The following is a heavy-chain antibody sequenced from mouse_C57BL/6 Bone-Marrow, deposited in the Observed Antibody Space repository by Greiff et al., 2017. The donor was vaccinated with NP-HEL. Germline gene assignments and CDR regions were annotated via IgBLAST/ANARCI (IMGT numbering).Heavy chain of an antibody. V-gene: IGHV1-64*01. CDR1: GYTFTSYW. D-gene: IGHD1-1*01. Sequence: QVQLKQPGAELVKPGASVKLSCKASGYTFTSYWMHWVKQRPGQGLEWIGMIHPNSGSTNYNEKFKSKATLTVDKSSSTAYMQLSSLTSEDSAVYYCARRFITTVVAVDYWGQGTTLTVSS. CDR2: IHPNSGST. CDR3: ARRFITTVVAVDY. J-gene: IGHJ2*01.